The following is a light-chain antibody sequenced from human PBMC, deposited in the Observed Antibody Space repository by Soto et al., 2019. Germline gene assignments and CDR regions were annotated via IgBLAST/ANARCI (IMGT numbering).Light chain of an antibody. Sequence: DIQMTQSPSSLSASVGDRVTITCRASQSISSYLNWYQQKPGKAPKLLIYAASSLQSGVPSRFSGSGSGTDSTLTISSLQPEDFATYYCQQSYSTLLTFGPGTKVDIK. V-gene: IGKV1-39*01. J-gene: IGKJ3*01. CDR1: QSISSY. CDR3: QQSYSTLLT. CDR2: AAS.